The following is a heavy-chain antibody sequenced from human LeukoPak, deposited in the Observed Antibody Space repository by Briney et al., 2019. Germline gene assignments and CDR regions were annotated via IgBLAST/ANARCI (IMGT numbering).Heavy chain of an antibody. J-gene: IGHJ4*02. CDR3: ARGPVGYCSGRSCFYLDY. D-gene: IGHD2-15*01. Sequence: SETLSLTCAVSGGSISSGGYSWSWIRQPPGKGLEWIGYIYHSGSTYYNPSLKSRVTISVDRSKNQFSLKLSSVTAADTAVYYCARGPVGYCSGRSCFYLDYWGQGTLDTVSS. V-gene: IGHV4-30-2*01. CDR2: IYHSGST. CDR1: GGSISSGGYS.